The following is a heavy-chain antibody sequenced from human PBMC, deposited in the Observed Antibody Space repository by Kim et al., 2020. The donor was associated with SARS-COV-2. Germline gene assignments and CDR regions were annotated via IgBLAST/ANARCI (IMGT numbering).Heavy chain of an antibody. D-gene: IGHD3-22*01. CDR2: FDPEDGET. V-gene: IGHV1-24*01. J-gene: IGHJ1*01. CDR1: GYTLTELS. Sequence: ASVKVSCKVSGYTLTELSMHWVRQAPGKGLEWMGGFDPEDGETIYAQKFQGRVTMTEDTSTDTAYMELSSLRSEDTAVYYCATVVYYDSSGYFLFQHWGQSTLVTVSS. CDR3: ATVVYYDSSGYFLFQH.